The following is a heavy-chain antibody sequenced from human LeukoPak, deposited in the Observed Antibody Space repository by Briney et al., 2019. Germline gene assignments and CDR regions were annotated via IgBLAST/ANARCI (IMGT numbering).Heavy chain of an antibody. J-gene: IGHJ5*02. V-gene: IGHV4-4*07. CDR3: ARAHGLWEPEASWFDP. Sequence: SETLSLTCTVSGGSISSYYWNWIRQPAGKGLEWIGRIYTSGSTNYNPSLKSRVTMSVDTSKNQFSLKLTSVTAADTAVYYCARAHGLWEPEASWFDPWGQGTLVTVSS. CDR2: IYTSGST. D-gene: IGHD1-26*01. CDR1: GGSISSYY.